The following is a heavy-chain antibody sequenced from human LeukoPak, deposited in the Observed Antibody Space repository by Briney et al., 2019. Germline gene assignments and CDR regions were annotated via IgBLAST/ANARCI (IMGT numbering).Heavy chain of an antibody. V-gene: IGHV3-21*01. CDR1: GFSFDDYA. Sequence: PGRSLRLSCAASGFSFDDYAMHWVRQAPGKGLEWVSSISSSSSYIYYADSVKGRFTISRDNAKNSLYLQMNSLRAEDTAVYYCARDPGGQYYDILTGYYNVGYFDYWGQGTLVTVSS. CDR2: ISSSSSYI. D-gene: IGHD3-9*01. CDR3: ARDPGGQYYDILTGYYNVGYFDY. J-gene: IGHJ4*02.